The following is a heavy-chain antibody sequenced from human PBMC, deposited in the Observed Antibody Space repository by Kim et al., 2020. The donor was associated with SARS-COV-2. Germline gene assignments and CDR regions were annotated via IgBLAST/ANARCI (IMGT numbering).Heavy chain of an antibody. CDR1: GGSISSYY. V-gene: IGHV4-59*08. CDR3: ARPGEQQLVQWFDP. CDR2: ISYSGST. J-gene: IGHJ5*02. Sequence: SETLSLTCTVSGGSISSYYCSWIRQPPGKGLEWIGYISYSGSTNYNPSLRSRVTISVDTSKNQFSLKLSSVTAADTAVYYCARPGEQQLVQWFDPWGQGT. D-gene: IGHD6-13*01.